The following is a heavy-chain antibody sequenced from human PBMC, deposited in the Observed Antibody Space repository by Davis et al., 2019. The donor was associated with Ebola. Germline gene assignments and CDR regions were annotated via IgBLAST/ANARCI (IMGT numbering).Heavy chain of an antibody. CDR1: GFTFSSYG. D-gene: IGHD1-1*01. CDR3: AKATGTTNYYYYYYMDV. Sequence: GESLKISCAASGFTFSSYGMHWVRQAPGKGLEWVAVISYDGSNKYYADSVKGRFTISRDNSKNTLYLQMNSLRAEDTAVYYCAKATGTTNYYYYYYMDVWGKGTTVTVSS. CDR2: ISYDGSNK. J-gene: IGHJ6*03. V-gene: IGHV3-30*18.